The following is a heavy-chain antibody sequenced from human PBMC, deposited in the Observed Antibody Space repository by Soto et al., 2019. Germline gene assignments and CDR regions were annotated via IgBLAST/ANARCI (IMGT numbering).Heavy chain of an antibody. CDR3: TRSYGYTFGGRLDK. V-gene: IGHV1-69*01. CDR2: IITAFGTT. D-gene: IGHD5-18*01. Sequence: QVQLVQSGPEVKKPGSSVKVSCKASGDTFNSYVITWVRQAPGQGLEWLGGIITAFGTTSYAQNFQDRLTITADEAATTDHMELSSLTSDETAMYYCTRSYGYTFGGRLDKWGQGTLVTVSS. CDR1: GDTFNSYV. J-gene: IGHJ4*02.